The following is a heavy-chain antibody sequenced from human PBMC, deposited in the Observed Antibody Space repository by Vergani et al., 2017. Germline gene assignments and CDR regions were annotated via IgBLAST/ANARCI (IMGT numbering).Heavy chain of an antibody. Sequence: QVHLVQSGAEVKKPAASVTVSCKSSGYTFTSCGISWVRQAPGQGLERMGWISAYNGNTNYAQKLQSRVTMTTDTSTSTAYMELRSLSSDDTAVYYCARVAYNSNDVGWFDPWGQGTLVTVSS. CDR1: GYTFTSCG. CDR2: ISAYNGNT. D-gene: IGHD1-20*01. CDR3: ARVAYNSNDVGWFDP. J-gene: IGHJ5*02. V-gene: IGHV1-18*01.